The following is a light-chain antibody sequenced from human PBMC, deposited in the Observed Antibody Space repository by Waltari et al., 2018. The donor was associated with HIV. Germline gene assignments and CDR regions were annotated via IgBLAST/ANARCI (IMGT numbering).Light chain of an antibody. J-gene: IGLJ1*01. CDR2: DVN. CDR3: GSYSGTTTLGV. V-gene: IGLV2-14*03. CDR1: HRNIGSFDF. Sequence: QSALTQPPSVSGSPEQSLPIPCNRSHRNIGSFDFVSWYQQQPGKAPRLIIYDVNSRPSGISGRFSGSKSVNTASLTIYGLQAEDEAEYFCGSYSGTTTLGVFGTGTTVTVL.